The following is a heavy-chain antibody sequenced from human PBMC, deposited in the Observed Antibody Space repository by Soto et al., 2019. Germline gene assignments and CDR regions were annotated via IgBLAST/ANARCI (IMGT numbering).Heavy chain of an antibody. CDR2: ISSSSSTI. J-gene: IGHJ6*02. V-gene: IGHV3-48*02. Sequence: GGSLRLSCAASGFTFSSYSMNWVRQAPGKGLEWVSYISSSSSTIYYADSVKGRFTISRDNAKNSLYLQMNSLRDEDTAVYYCARDMVDGCGGDCPNYYYYYGMGVWGQGTTVTVSS. D-gene: IGHD2-21*02. CDR3: ARDMVDGCGGDCPNYYYYYGMGV. CDR1: GFTFSSYS.